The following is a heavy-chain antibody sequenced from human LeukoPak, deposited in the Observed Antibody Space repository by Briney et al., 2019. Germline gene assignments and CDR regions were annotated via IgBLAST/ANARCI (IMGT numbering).Heavy chain of an antibody. CDR2: INSDGSST. D-gene: IGHD4-23*01. CDR1: GFTFSSYW. V-gene: IGHV3-74*01. CDR3: ARARYGGNYYFDY. J-gene: IGHJ4*02. Sequence: PGGSLRLSCAASGFTFSSYWMHWVRQAPGKGLVWVSRINSDGSSTSYADSVKGRFTISRDNAKNTLYLQMNSLRAEDTAVYYCARARYGGNYYFDYWGQGTLVTASS.